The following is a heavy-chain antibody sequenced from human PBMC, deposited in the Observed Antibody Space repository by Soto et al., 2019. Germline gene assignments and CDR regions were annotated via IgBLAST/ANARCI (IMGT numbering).Heavy chain of an antibody. Sequence: EVQLLESGGGLVQPGGSLRLSCAASGFTFSSYAMSWVRQAPGKGLEWVSAISGSGGSTYYADSVKGRFTISRDNSKNTLYLQMNSLRAEDTAVYYCAKDGGYCSGGSCYLGWFDPWGQGTLVTVSS. D-gene: IGHD2-15*01. CDR3: AKDGGYCSGGSCYLGWFDP. CDR1: GFTFSSYA. V-gene: IGHV3-23*01. J-gene: IGHJ5*02. CDR2: ISGSGGST.